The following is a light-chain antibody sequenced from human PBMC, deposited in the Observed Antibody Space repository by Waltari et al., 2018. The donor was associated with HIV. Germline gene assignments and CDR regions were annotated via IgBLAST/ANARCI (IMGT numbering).Light chain of an antibody. CDR1: SSDVGGYKY. CDR3: SSYTSSSTYV. J-gene: IGLJ1*01. Sequence: QSALTQPASVSGSPGQSITISCTGTSSDVGGYKYVSWYQQHPGKAPKLMIYDVSKRPSGFSTLFSGSKSGNTASLTISGLQAEDEADYYCSSYTSSSTYVFGTGTKVTVL. CDR2: DVS. V-gene: IGLV2-14*03.